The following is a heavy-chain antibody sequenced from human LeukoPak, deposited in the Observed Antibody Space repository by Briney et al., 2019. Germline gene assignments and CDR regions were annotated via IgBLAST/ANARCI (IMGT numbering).Heavy chain of an antibody. CDR1: GGSISSGGYY. V-gene: IGHV4-31*03. Sequence: SQTLSLTCTVSGGSISSGGYYWSWIRQHPGKGLEWIGYIYYSGSTYYNPSLKSRVTTSVDTSKNQFSLKLSSVTAADTAVYYCAGETARGYYVYWGQGTLVTVSS. D-gene: IGHD3-3*01. CDR2: IYYSGST. J-gene: IGHJ4*02. CDR3: AGETARGYYVY.